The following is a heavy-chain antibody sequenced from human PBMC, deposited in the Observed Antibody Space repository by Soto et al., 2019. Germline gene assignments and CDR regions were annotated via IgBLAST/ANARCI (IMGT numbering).Heavy chain of an antibody. CDR2: IWYDGSNK. Sequence: PGGSLRLSCAASGFTFSSYGMHWVRQAPGKGLEWVAVIWYDGSNKYYADSVKGRFTISRDNSKNTLYLQMNSLRAEDTAVYYCARAELGPTIFGVPKTNWFDPWGQGTLVTVSS. D-gene: IGHD3-3*01. CDR1: GFTFSSYG. V-gene: IGHV3-33*01. CDR3: ARAELGPTIFGVPKTNWFDP. J-gene: IGHJ5*02.